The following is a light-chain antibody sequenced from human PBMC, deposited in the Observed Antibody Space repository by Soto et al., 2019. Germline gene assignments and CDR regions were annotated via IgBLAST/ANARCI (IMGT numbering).Light chain of an antibody. J-gene: IGLJ2*01. V-gene: IGLV2-14*01. Sequence: QSALTQPASVSGSPGQSITISCTGTSSDVGGYNYVSWYQQRPGKGPKLMIFEVTNRPSGVSDRFSGSKSGNTASLTISGLQAEDEADYYCSSYTTSSTVLFGGGTKVTVL. CDR2: EVT. CDR3: SSYTTSSTVL. CDR1: SSDVGGYNY.